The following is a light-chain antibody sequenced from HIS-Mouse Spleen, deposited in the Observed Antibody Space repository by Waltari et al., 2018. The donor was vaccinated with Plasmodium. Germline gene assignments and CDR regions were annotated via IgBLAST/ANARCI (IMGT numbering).Light chain of an antibody. CDR3: YSTDSSGNHRV. J-gene: IGLJ3*02. Sequence: SYELTQPPSVSVSPGQTARITCSGDALPKKYAYWYQQKSGQAPFLVFYEDSQRPSGIPERFSGSRSGTMATMTISGAQVEDEADYYCYSTDSSGNHRVFGGGTKLTVL. CDR2: EDS. CDR1: ALPKKY. V-gene: IGLV3-10*01.